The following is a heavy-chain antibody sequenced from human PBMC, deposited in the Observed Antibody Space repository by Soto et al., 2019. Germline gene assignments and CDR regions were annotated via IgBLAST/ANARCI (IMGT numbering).Heavy chain of an antibody. CDR2: INAGNGNT. J-gene: IGHJ6*02. Sequence: QVQLVQSGAEVKKPGASVKVSCKASGYTFTSYAMHWVRQAPGQRREWMGWINAGNGNTKYSQKFQGRVTITRDTSASTAYMELSSLRSADTAVYYCASVDYADYYYYGMDVWGQGTTVTVSS. CDR3: ASVDYADYYYYGMDV. V-gene: IGHV1-3*01. D-gene: IGHD4-17*01. CDR1: GYTFTSYA.